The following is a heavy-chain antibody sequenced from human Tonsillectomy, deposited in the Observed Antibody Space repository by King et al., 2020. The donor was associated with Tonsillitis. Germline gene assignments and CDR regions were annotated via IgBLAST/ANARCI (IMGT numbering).Heavy chain of an antibody. V-gene: IGHV4-59*01. D-gene: IGHD3-9*01. CDR1: GGSISTYY. J-gene: IGHJ5*02. Sequence: QLQESGPGLVKPSETLSLTCTVSGGSISTYYWSWIRQPPGKGLEWIGYIYYIGSTIYNPSLKSRLTISVDTSKNQFSLKLSSVTAADTAVYYCASLLTGLENWFDPWGQGTLVTVSS. CDR3: ASLLTGLENWFDP. CDR2: IYYIGST.